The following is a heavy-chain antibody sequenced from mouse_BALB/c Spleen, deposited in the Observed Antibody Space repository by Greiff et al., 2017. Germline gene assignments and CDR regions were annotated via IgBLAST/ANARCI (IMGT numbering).Heavy chain of an antibody. CDR1: GYTFSSYW. Sequence: QVQLKESGAELMKPGASVKISCKATGYTFSSYWIEWVKQRPGHGLEWIGEILPGSGSTNYNEKFKGKATFTADTSSNTAYMQLSSLTSEDSAVYYCARRGAYGNYVYAMDYWGQGTSVTVSS. CDR2: ILPGSGST. CDR3: ARRGAYGNYVYAMDY. D-gene: IGHD2-1*01. V-gene: IGHV1-9*01. J-gene: IGHJ4*01.